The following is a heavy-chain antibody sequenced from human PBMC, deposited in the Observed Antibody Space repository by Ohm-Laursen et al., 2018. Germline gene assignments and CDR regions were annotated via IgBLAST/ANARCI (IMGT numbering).Heavy chain of an antibody. V-gene: IGHV3-9*01. Sequence: SLRLSCAASGFTFDDYAMHWVRQAPGKGLEWVSGISRNSGSIGYADSVKGRFTISRDNAKNSLYLQMNSLRAEDTAVYHCARDPVRGLTDYWGQGTLVTVSS. D-gene: IGHD3-16*01. CDR2: ISRNSGSI. CDR1: GFTFDDYA. CDR3: ARDPVRGLTDY. J-gene: IGHJ4*02.